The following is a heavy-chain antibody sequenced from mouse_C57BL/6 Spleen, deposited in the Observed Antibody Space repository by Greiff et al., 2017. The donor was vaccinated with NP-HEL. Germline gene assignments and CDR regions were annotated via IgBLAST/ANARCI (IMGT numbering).Heavy chain of an antibody. CDR1: EYEFPSHD. Sequence: EVKLVESGGGLVQPGESLKLSCESNEYEFPSHDMSWVRKTPEKRLELVAAINSDGGSTYYPDTMERRFIISRDNTKKTLYLQMSSLRAEDTALYYCARHVLRQGGYAMDYWGQGTSVTVSS. D-gene: IGHD2-4*01. J-gene: IGHJ4*01. V-gene: IGHV5-2*01. CDR3: ARHVLRQGGYAMDY. CDR2: INSDGGST.